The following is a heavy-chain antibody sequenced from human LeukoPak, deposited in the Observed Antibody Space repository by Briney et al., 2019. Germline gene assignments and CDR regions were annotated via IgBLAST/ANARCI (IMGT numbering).Heavy chain of an antibody. Sequence: GGSLRLSCAASGFTFSSYWMNWVRQAPGRGLECLANIKQDGSETYYVDSVKGRFTISRDNAKNSLYLQMNSLRAEDTAVYYCASWPGGWYGEDSWGQGTLVTVSS. V-gene: IGHV3-7*03. J-gene: IGHJ4*02. D-gene: IGHD6-19*01. CDR2: IKQDGSET. CDR1: GFTFSSYW. CDR3: ASWPGGWYGEDS.